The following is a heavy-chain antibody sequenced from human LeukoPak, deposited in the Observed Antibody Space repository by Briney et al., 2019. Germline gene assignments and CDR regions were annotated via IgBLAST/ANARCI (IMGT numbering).Heavy chain of an antibody. J-gene: IGHJ4*02. CDR1: AGSICSSSYY. CDR3: ARHRAAAGTKRLDY. Sequence: SETLSFTCTGSAGSICSSSYYWGWIRQPPGKGLEWIGSIYYSRSTYYNPSLKSRVTISVDTSKNQFSLKLSSVTAADTAVYYCARHRAAAGTKRLDYWGQGTLVTVSS. CDR2: IYYSRST. D-gene: IGHD6-13*01. V-gene: IGHV4-39*01.